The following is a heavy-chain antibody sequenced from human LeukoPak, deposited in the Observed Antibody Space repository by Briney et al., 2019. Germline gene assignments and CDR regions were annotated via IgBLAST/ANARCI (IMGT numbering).Heavy chain of an antibody. Sequence: SETLSLTCTVSGGSISSYYWSWIRQPPGKGLEWIGYIYYSGSTNYNPSLKSRVTISVDTSKNQFSLKLSSVTAADTAVYYCARETVGATGGWFDPWGQGTLVTVSS. CDR1: GGSISSYY. CDR3: ARETVGATGGWFDP. CDR2: IYYSGST. D-gene: IGHD1-26*01. J-gene: IGHJ5*02. V-gene: IGHV4-59*01.